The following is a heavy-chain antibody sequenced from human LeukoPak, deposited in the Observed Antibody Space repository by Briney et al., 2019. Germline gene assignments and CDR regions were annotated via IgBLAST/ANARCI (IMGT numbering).Heavy chain of an antibody. V-gene: IGHV3-21*04. D-gene: IGHD3-16*01. Sequence: GGSLRLSCAASGFTFSTYNMNWVRQAPGKGLEWVSSISSSGSSIYYADSVKGRFTISRDNSYDTVSLQMNSLRDEDTGVYYCAKGLRTGVGPYMGYHYYMDVWGKGATVTVSS. CDR3: AKGLRTGVGPYMGYHYYMDV. CDR1: GFTFSTYN. CDR2: ISSSGSSI. J-gene: IGHJ6*03.